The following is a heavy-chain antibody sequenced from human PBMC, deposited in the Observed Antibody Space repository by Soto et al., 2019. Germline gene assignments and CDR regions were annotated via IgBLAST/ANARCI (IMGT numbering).Heavy chain of an antibody. D-gene: IGHD3-3*01. CDR1: GYTFTSYA. J-gene: IGHJ4*02. V-gene: IGHV1-3*01. CDR3: ARGLEWLSHFDY. Sequence: GASVKVSCKASGYTFTSYAMHWVRQAPGQRLEWMGWINAGNGNTKYSQKFQGRVTSTRDTSASTAYMELSSLRSEDTAVYYCARGLEWLSHFDYWGQGTLVTVSS. CDR2: INAGNGNT.